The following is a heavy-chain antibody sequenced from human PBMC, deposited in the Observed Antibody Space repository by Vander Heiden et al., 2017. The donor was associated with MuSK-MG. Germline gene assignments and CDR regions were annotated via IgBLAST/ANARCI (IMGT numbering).Heavy chain of an antibody. V-gene: IGHV3-11*04. Sequence: QVQLVESGGGLVKPGGSLRLYCAASGFTLSAYYMSWIRQAPGKGLEWVSYISSSGISIYYADSVKGRFTISRDNAKNSLFLQMISLRAEDTAVYYCAREYGDYAGYYFDYWGQGTLVTVSS. D-gene: IGHD4-17*01. CDR1: GFTLSAYY. CDR2: ISSSGISI. J-gene: IGHJ4*02. CDR3: AREYGDYAGYYFDY.